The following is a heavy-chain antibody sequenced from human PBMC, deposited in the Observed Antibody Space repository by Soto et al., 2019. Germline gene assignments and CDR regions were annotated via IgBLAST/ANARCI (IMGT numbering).Heavy chain of an antibody. CDR1: GFTFSSYA. J-gene: IGHJ3*02. D-gene: IGHD3-10*01. V-gene: IGHV3-64D*08. CDR3: VKDPALVYYGSGSSAISPTEDAFDI. Sequence: GGSLRLSCSASGFTFSSYAMHWVRQAPGKGLEYVSAISSNGGSTYYADSVKGRFTISRDNSKNTLYLQMSSLRAEDTAVYYCVKDPALVYYGSGSSAISPTEDAFDIWGQGTMVTVSS. CDR2: ISSNGGST.